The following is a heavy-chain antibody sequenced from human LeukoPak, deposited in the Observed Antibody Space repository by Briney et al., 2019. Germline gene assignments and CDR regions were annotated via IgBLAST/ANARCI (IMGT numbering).Heavy chain of an antibody. D-gene: IGHD2-8*01. CDR1: GFTFSTYA. CDR2: ISNDGRNK. Sequence: GGSLRLSCAASGFTFSTYAMHWVRQAPGKGLKWVAVISNDGRNKIYADSVKGRFTISRDNSKNTLFLQMNSLRTEDTAVYYCARDPMADFDYWGQGTLVTVSS. J-gene: IGHJ4*02. CDR3: ARDPMADFDY. V-gene: IGHV3-30*04.